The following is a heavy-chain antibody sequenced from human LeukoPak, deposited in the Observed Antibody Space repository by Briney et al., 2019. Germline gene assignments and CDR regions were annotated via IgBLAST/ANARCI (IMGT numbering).Heavy chain of an antibody. CDR1: GGSISSYY. CDR3: AKGHQLLLGDYFDY. D-gene: IGHD2-2*01. CDR2: IYTSGST. J-gene: IGHJ4*02. V-gene: IGHV4-4*07. Sequence: SETLSLTCTVSGGSISSYYWSWIRQPAGKGLEWIGRIYTSGSTNYNPSLKSRVTMSVDTSKNQFSLKLSSVTAADTAVYYCAKGHQLLLGDYFDYWGQGTLVTVSS.